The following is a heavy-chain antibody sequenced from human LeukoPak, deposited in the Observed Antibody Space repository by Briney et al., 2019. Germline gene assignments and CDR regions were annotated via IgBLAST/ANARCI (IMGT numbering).Heavy chain of an antibody. Sequence: GGSLRLSCAASGFTLSTYWMSWVRQAPGKGLGWVANINRDGSGKYYVDSVRGRFTISRDNAKNSLYLQMNSLRAEDTAVYYCARVQTGTTNWFDPWGQGTLVTASS. J-gene: IGHJ5*02. V-gene: IGHV3-7*04. CDR2: INRDGSGK. D-gene: IGHD1-1*01. CDR3: ARVQTGTTNWFDP. CDR1: GFTLSTYW.